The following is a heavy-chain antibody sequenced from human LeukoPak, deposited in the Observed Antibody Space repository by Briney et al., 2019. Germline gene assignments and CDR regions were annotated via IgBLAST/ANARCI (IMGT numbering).Heavy chain of an antibody. CDR1: GGSLSGYY. Sequence: SETLSLTCGVYGGSLSGYYWSWIRQPPGKGLEWIGEIYHSGSTNYNPSLKSRVTISVDKSKNQFSLKLSSVTAADTAVYYCAITVRGYSGYDETDYWGQGTLVTVSS. J-gene: IGHJ4*02. CDR2: IYHSGST. D-gene: IGHD5-12*01. V-gene: IGHV4-34*01. CDR3: AITVRGYSGYDETDY.